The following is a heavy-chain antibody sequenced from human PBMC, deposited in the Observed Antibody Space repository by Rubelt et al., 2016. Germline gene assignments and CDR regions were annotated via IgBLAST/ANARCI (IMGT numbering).Heavy chain of an antibody. CDR1: GFTFSSYG. Sequence: QVQLVESGGGVVQPGGSLRLSCAASGFTFSSYGMHWVRQAPGKGLEWVTFMHYDGNKYYADSVQGRFTISRDNSKNTLYLQMNSLRTEDTAMYHCVKDANWGFHYWGRGTLVSVSS. CDR3: VKDANWGFHY. J-gene: IGHJ4*02. D-gene: IGHD7-27*01. V-gene: IGHV3-30*02. CDR2: MHYDGNK.